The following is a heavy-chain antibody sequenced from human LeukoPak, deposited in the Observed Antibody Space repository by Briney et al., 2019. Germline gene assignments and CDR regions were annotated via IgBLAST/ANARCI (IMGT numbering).Heavy chain of an antibody. CDR1: GGSFSGYY. V-gene: IGHV4-34*01. Sequence: SETLSLTCAVYGGSFSGYYWSWIRQPPGKGLEWIGEINHSGSTNYNPSLKSRVTISVDTSKNQFSLKLSSVTAADTAVYYCARLLKGRRHYFDYWGQGTLVIVSS. CDR3: ARLLKGRRHYFDY. J-gene: IGHJ4*02. D-gene: IGHD3-10*01. CDR2: INHSGST.